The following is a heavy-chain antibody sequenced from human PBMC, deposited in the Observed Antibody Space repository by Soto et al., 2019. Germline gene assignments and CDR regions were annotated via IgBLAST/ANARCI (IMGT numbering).Heavy chain of an antibody. V-gene: IGHV4-61*01. Sequence: PSETLSLTCTVSGGSVSSGSYYWSWIRQPPGKGLEWIGYIYYSGSTNYNPSLKSRVTISVDTSKNQFSLKLSSVTAADTAVYYCARDGLSPDYNWFDPWGQGTRVTVSS. J-gene: IGHJ5*02. CDR2: IYYSGST. CDR3: ARDGLSPDYNWFDP. CDR1: GGSVSSGSYY.